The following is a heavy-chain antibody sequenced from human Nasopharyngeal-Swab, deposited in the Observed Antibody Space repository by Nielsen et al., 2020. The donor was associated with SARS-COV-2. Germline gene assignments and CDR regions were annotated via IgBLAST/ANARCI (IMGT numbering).Heavy chain of an antibody. D-gene: IGHD6-19*01. J-gene: IGHJ4*02. CDR2: ISANNGNT. CDR1: GYIFTSYG. CDR3: ARAGIAVAAKNDY. V-gene: IGHV1-18*01. Sequence: ASVKVFCKASGYIFTSYGTSRVRQAPGQGLEWMGWISANNGNTNYAQKLQGRVTMTTDTSTSTAYMELRSLRSDDTAVYYCARAGIAVAAKNDYWGQGTLVTVSS.